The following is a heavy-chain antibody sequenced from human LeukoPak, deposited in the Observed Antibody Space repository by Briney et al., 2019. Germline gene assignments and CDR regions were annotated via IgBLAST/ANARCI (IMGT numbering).Heavy chain of an antibody. D-gene: IGHD4-17*01. V-gene: IGHV3-7*01. J-gene: IGHJ4*02. Sequence: TGGSLRLSCAASGFTFSSYWMTWVRQAPGKGLEWVANIKQGGSEKYYVDSVKGRFTISRDNAKNSLYLQMNSLRAEDTAVYYCARVRGDYNFDYWGQGTLVTVSS. CDR3: ARVRGDYNFDY. CDR1: GFTFSSYW. CDR2: IKQGGSEK.